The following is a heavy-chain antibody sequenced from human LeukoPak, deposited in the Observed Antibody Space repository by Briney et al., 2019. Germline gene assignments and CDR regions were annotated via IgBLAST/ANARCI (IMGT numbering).Heavy chain of an antibody. J-gene: IGHJ4*02. CDR1: GGPISSYY. D-gene: IGHD3-10*01. V-gene: IGHV4-59*01. CDR2: IYYSGST. Sequence: PSETLSLTCTVSGGPISSYYWSWIRQPPGKGLEWIGYIYYSGSTNYNPSLKSRVTISVDTSKNQFSLKLSSVTAADTAVYYCARTYGSGSYYWGYWGQGTLVTVSS. CDR3: ARTYGSGSYYWGY.